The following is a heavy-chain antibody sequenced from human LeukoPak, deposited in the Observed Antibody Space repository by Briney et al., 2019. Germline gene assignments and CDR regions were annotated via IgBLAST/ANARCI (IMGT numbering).Heavy chain of an antibody. CDR1: GFTFSRYW. D-gene: IGHD1-26*01. CDR3: ARDEGGSYSFDY. V-gene: IGHV3-7*01. Sequence: PGGSLRLSCAASGFTFSRYWMSWVRQAPGKGGEWVANMKQEGSDKYYVGSVKGRFTTSRANAKNSPYLQMNSLRAEDTAVYYCARDEGGSYSFDYWGQGTLVTVSS. CDR2: MKQEGSDK. J-gene: IGHJ4*02.